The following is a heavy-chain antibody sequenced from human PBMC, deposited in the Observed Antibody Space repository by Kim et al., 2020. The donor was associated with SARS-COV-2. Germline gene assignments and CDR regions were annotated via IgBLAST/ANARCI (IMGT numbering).Heavy chain of an antibody. J-gene: IGHJ4*02. V-gene: IGHV4-61*01. CDR1: GGSVSSGSYY. D-gene: IGHD1-1*01. CDR2: IYYSGST. CDR3: ARDAGSNWNDAGVDY. Sequence: SETLSLTCTVSGGSVSSGSYYWSWIRQPPGKGLEWIGYIYYSGSTNYNPSLKSRVTISVDTSKNQFSLKLSSVTAADTAVYYCARDAGSNWNDAGVDYWGQGTLVTVSS.